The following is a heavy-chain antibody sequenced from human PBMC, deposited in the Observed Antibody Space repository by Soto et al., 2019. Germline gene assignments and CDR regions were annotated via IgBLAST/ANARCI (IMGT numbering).Heavy chain of an antibody. CDR1: GFTVSSNY. D-gene: IGHD2-15*01. CDR2: IYSGGST. J-gene: IGHJ6*02. CDR3: ARAEGPVDYYYYYGMDV. V-gene: IGHV3-53*01. Sequence: GGSLRLSCAASGFTVSSNYMSWVRQAPGKGLEWVSIIYSGGSTYYADSVKGRFTISRDNSKNTLYLQMNSLRADDTAVYYCARAEGPVDYYYYYGMDVWGQGTTVTVSS.